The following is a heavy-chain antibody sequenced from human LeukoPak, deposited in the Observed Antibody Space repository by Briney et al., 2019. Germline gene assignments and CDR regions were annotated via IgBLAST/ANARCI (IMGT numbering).Heavy chain of an antibody. J-gene: IGHJ4*02. CDR2: IYYSGST. CDR3: ARENTSGGSCFFDY. Sequence: SETLSLTCTVSGGSISSYYWSWIRQPPGRGLEWIGYIYYSGSTNYNPSLKSRVTISVDTSRNQFSLKLSSVTAADTAVYYCARENTSGGSCFFDYWGQGTLVTVSS. V-gene: IGHV4-59*12. CDR1: GGSISSYY. D-gene: IGHD2-15*01.